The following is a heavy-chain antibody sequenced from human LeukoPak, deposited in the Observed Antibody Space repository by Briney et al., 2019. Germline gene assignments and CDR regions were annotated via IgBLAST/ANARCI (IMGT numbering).Heavy chain of an antibody. CDR2: IRTKANTYAT. CDR3: ARPGAGSYMDV. V-gene: IGHV3-73*01. CDR1: GFTFSGSS. D-gene: IGHD3-10*01. Sequence: PGGSLRLSCAASGFTFSGSSIHWVRQASGKGLEWVGLIRTKANTYATAYAASVTGRFTISRDTAKNTLYLQMNGLRAEDTAVYYCARPGAGSYMDVWGKGSTVTISS. J-gene: IGHJ6*03.